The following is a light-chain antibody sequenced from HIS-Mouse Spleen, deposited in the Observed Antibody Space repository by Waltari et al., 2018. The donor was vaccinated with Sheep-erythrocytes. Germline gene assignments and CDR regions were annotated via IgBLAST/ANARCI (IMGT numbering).Light chain of an antibody. CDR2: QDS. J-gene: IGLJ1*01. CDR1: KLGDKY. CDR3: CSYAGSYNHV. Sequence: SYELTQPPSVSVSPGQTASITCSGDKLGDKYACWYQQKPGQSPVLVIYQDSKRPSGIPERFSGSYSWNAATLTISGTQAMDEADYYCCSYAGSYNHVFATGTKVTVL. V-gene: IGLV3-1*01.